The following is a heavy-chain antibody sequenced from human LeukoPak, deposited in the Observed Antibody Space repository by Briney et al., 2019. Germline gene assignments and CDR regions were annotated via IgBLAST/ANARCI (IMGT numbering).Heavy chain of an antibody. V-gene: IGHV3-23*01. D-gene: IGHD2-15*01. CDR1: GFTFSSYG. J-gene: IGHJ4*02. Sequence: GGSLRLSCAASGFTFSSYGMHWVRQAPGKGLEWVSVISGGGGSTYYADSVKGRFTISRDNSKNTLYLQMNSLRAEDTAVYYCAKELVVVAAPTAVYYFDYWGQGTLVTVSS. CDR3: AKELVVVAAPTAVYYFDY. CDR2: ISGGGGST.